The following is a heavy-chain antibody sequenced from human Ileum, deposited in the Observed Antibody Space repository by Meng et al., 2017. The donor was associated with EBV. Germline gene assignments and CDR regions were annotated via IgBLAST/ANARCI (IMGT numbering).Heavy chain of an antibody. CDR2: IYHHSSN. D-gene: IGHD3-22*01. V-gene: IGHV4-4*02. CDR3: ARLDSSGYDFGGWFDP. J-gene: IGHJ5*02. CDR1: AGSIFSSYG. Sequence: QGQLPESGPGVVKTSGTVFLACCDAAGSIFSSYGMSWVRQSPGKGLEWIGEIYHHSSNNYNPPHKSRVTISVDTTKNKFFLNLTSLTGADTAAYYCARLDSSGYDFGGWFDPWGQGILVTVSS.